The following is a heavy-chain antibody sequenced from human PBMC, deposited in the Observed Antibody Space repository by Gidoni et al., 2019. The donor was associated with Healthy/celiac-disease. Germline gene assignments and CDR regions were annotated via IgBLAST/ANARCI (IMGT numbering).Heavy chain of an antibody. D-gene: IGHD4-17*01. CDR1: GGTFSSYT. CDR3: ARDEETTVTEEG. Sequence: QVQLVQSGAEVKKPGSSVKVSCKASGGTFSSYTISWVRQAPGQGLEWMGRIIPILGIANYAQKFQCRVTITADKSTSTAYMELSSLRSEDTAVYYCARDEETTVTEEGWGQGTMVTVSS. J-gene: IGHJ3*01. CDR2: IIPILGIA. V-gene: IGHV1-69*08.